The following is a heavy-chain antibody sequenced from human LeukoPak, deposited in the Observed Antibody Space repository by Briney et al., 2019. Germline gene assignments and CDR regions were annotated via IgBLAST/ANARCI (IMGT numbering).Heavy chain of an antibody. Sequence: GASVKVSCKASGGTFSSYAISWVRQAPGQGLEWMGGIIPIFGTANYAQKFQGRVTITADKSTSTAYMELSSLRSEDTAVYYCARVEAFLEWLGYFDYWGQGTLVTVSS. CDR2: IIPIFGTA. D-gene: IGHD3-3*02. CDR1: GGTFSSYA. J-gene: IGHJ4*02. V-gene: IGHV1-69*06. CDR3: ARVEAFLEWLGYFDY.